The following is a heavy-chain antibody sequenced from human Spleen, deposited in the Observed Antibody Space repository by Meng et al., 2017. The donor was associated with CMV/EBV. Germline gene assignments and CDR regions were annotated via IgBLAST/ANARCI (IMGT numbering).Heavy chain of an antibody. Sequence: GSISSGDYYWSWIRQPPGKGLEWIGYIYYSGSTYYTPSLKSRVTISVDTSKNQFSLKLSSVTAADTAVYYCASESCSSTSCTSGFDPWGQGTLVTVSS. V-gene: IGHV4-30-4*08. D-gene: IGHD2-2*01. CDR2: IYYSGST. J-gene: IGHJ5*02. CDR3: ASESCSSTSCTSGFDP. CDR1: GSISSGDYY.